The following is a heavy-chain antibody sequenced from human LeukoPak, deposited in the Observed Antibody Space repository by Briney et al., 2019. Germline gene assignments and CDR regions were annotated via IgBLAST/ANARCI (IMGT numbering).Heavy chain of an antibody. CDR2: ISGSGGST. Sequence: GGSLRLSCAASGFTFSSYAMSWVRQAPGKGMEWVSAISGSGGSTYYADSVKGRFTLSRDNSKNTLYLQMNSLRAEDTAVYYCAKQLGYCSGGSCYFDYWGQGTLVTVSS. J-gene: IGHJ4*02. V-gene: IGHV3-23*01. D-gene: IGHD2-15*01. CDR1: GFTFSSYA. CDR3: AKQLGYCSGGSCYFDY.